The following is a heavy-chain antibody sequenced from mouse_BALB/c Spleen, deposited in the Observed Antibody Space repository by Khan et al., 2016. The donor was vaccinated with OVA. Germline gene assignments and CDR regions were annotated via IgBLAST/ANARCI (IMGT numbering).Heavy chain of an antibody. CDR2: IIYTGYT. D-gene: IGHD2-12*01. J-gene: IGHJ3*01. V-gene: IGHV3-8*02. Sequence: EVKLEESGPSLVKPSQTLSLTCSVTGDSITSGYWNWIRKFPGNKLEYMGYIIYTGYTYYNPSLKSRISITRHTSKNQYYLQLNSVTDEDTATYYCARSTYRYAFVYWGQGTLVPVSA. CDR1: GDSITSGY. CDR3: ARSTYRYAFVY.